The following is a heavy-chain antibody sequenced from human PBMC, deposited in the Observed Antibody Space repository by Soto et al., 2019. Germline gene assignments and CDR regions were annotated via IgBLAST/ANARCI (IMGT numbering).Heavy chain of an antibody. V-gene: IGHV1-69*06. CDR2: IIPIFGTA. CDR3: AREQYSKYYYYGMDV. J-gene: IGHJ6*02. Sequence: QVQLVQSGAEVKKPGSSVKVSCKASGGTFSSYAISWVRQAPGQGLEWMGGIIPIFGTANYAQQFQGRVTITADKSTSTAYMELSSRRSGDTAVYYCAREQYSKYYYYGMDVWGQGTTVTVSS. D-gene: IGHD4-4*01. CDR1: GGTFSSYA.